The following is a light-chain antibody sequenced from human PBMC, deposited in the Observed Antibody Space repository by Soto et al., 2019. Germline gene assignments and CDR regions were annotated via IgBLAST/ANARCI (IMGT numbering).Light chain of an antibody. CDR1: QTISRNY. J-gene: IGKJ4*02. CDR2: HGS. V-gene: IGKV3-20*01. Sequence: IVLTQSPGTLSFSPGERVTLSCRASQTISRNYLAWYQQKPGLAPRLIMYHGSRRAAGTPDRFSGRGSGTDFTLIISRLEPEDFAVYYCQQFAGSFGGGTKVDI. CDR3: QQFAGS.